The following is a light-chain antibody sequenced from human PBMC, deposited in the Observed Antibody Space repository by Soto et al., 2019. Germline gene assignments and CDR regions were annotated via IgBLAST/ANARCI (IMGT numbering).Light chain of an antibody. J-gene: IGKJ4*01. CDR3: QQRVNRAT. CDR1: QSVNSY. CDR2: DSS. Sequence: EIVLTQSPATLSLSPGERASLSCRASQSVNSYLAWYQQKPGQAPRLLIYDSSNRATGIPARFSGSGSGTDVALTISSLEPEDFAVYYCQQRVNRATFGGGTKVEIK. V-gene: IGKV3-11*01.